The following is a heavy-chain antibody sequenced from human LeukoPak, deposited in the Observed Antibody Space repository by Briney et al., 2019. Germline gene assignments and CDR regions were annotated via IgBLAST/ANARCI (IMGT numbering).Heavy chain of an antibody. D-gene: IGHD3/OR15-3a*01. CDR1: GFSFGKYW. CDR3: ARDQYDTWSRRGNFDS. Sequence: GGSLRLSCVAPGFSFGKYWMSWVRQAPGKGLEWVANIKLDGSEKNYVDSVKGRFTISRDNTKNSLYLQMNSLRAEDTAVFYCARDQYDTWSRRGNFDSWGQGTLVIVSS. J-gene: IGHJ4*02. CDR2: IKLDGSEK. V-gene: IGHV3-7*03.